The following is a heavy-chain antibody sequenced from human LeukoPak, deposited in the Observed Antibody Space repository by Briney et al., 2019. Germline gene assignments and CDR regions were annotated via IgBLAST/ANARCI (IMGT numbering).Heavy chain of an antibody. CDR2: INHSGST. CDR1: GGSFSGYY. Sequence: SETLSLTCAVYGGSFSGYYWSWIRQPPGKGLEWIGEINHSGSTNYNPSLKSRVTTSVDTSKNQFSLKLSSVTAADTAVYYCARTHLYDFWSAYGFYYYGMDVWGQGTTVTVSS. CDR3: ARTHLYDFWSAYGFYYYGMDV. V-gene: IGHV4-34*01. D-gene: IGHD3-3*01. J-gene: IGHJ6*02.